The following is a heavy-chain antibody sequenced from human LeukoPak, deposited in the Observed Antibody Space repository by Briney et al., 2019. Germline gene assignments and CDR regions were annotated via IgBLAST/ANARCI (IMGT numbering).Heavy chain of an antibody. CDR2: VDAHGGSR. CDR1: GFTFSNYW. V-gene: IGHV3-74*01. CDR3: VRGPSFYYYYYDMDV. J-gene: IGHJ6*02. Sequence: GGSLRLSCAGSGFTFSNYWMYWVRQAPGKRVVWVSHVDAHGGSRTYADSVKGGFTISRDNDKKTMYLQMSSLRAEDTAVYYCVRGPSFYYYYYDMDVWGQGTTVTVSS. D-gene: IGHD6-6*01.